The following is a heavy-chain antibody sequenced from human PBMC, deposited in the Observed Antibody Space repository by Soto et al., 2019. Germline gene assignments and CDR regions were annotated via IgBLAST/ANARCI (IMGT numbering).Heavy chain of an antibody. V-gene: IGHV3-30*18. CDR2: ISYDGSNK. D-gene: IGHD3-3*01. CDR3: AKGAIFGGTDYYYYMDV. Sequence: QVQLVESGGGVVQPGRSLRLSCAASGFTFSSYGMHWVRQAPGKGLEWVAVISYDGSNKYYADSVKGRFTISKDNSKNTLDLEMNSLRAEDTAVYYCAKGAIFGGTDYYYYMDVWGKGTTVTVSS. J-gene: IGHJ6*03. CDR1: GFTFSSYG.